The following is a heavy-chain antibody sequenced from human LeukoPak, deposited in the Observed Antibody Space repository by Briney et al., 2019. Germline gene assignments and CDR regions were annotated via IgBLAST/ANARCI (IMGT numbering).Heavy chain of an antibody. CDR3: ARGGYGSPRN. V-gene: IGHV4-59*01. Sequence: PSETLSLTCTVSGGSISSYYWSWIRQPPGKGLEWTGYIYYSGSTNYNPSLKSRVTISVDTSKNQFSLKLSSVTAADTAVYYCARGGYGSPRNWGQGTLVTVSS. CDR1: GGSISSYY. D-gene: IGHD5-18*01. J-gene: IGHJ4*02. CDR2: IYYSGST.